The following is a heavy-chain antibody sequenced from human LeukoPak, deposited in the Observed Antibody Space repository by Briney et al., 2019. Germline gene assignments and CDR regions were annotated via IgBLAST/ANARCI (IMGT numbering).Heavy chain of an antibody. CDR2: LSGSGRYT. CDR1: RFTLSNYA. CDR3: AKTVSGNPARDAFDI. V-gene: IGHV3-23*01. Sequence: GSLRLSCTASRFTLSNYAMSWVRQAPGKGLEWVSSLSGSGRYTYYADSVQGRFSISRDNTKTTLYLQMNSLRAEDTAVYYCAKTVSGNPARDAFDIWGQGTMVAVSS. J-gene: IGHJ3*02. D-gene: IGHD1-26*01.